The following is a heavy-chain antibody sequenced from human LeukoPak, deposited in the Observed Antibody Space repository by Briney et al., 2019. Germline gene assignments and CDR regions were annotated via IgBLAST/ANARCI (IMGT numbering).Heavy chain of an antibody. D-gene: IGHD1-14*01. V-gene: IGHV4-4*07. CDR3: ATGESLDY. CDR1: GTSISSHY. J-gene: IGHJ4*02. CDR2: LYTNGST. Sequence: SETLSLTCTVSGTSISSHYWSWLRQPAGKGLEWIGRLYTNGSTKSNPSLKSRVSMSVDTSKNQFSLKLSSVTAADTAVYFCATGESLDYWGQGTLVTVSS.